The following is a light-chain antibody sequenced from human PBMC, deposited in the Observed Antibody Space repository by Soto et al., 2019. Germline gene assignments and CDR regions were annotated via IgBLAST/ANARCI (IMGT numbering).Light chain of an antibody. V-gene: IGLV1-44*01. CDR1: TSNIGSKT. J-gene: IGLJ2*01. CDR3: SAWDDSLNGVV. Sequence: QSVLTQPPSASGTPGQKVTVSCSGSTSNIGSKTVNWYQQLPGSAPILLIYRDNQRPSGVPDRFSGSKSGTSAYLAISGLQSDDEADYYCSAWDDSLNGVVFGGGTKLTVL. CDR2: RDN.